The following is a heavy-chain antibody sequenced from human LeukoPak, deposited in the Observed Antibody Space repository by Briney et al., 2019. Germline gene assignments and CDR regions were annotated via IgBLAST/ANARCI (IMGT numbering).Heavy chain of an antibody. CDR3: ARLHSGSYLDY. CDR2: IYNGDNT. D-gene: IGHD1-26*01. V-gene: IGHV3-66*04. Sequence: GGSLRLSCAASGFTVSSNYMTWVRQAPGRGLEWVSVIYNGDNTNYADSVKGRFTISRDNSKNTLYLQMNSLRAEDTAVYYCARLHSGSYLDYWGQGTLVTVSS. CDR1: GFTVSSNY. J-gene: IGHJ4*02.